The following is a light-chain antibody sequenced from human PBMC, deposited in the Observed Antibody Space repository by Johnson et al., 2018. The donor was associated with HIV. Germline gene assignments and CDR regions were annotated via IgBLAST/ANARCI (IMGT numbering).Light chain of an antibody. V-gene: IGLV1-51*02. J-gene: IGLJ1*01. CDR2: ENN. CDR3: GTWDSSLSAGGV. CDR1: SSNIGNNY. Sequence: QSALTQPPSMSAAPGQKVTISCSTSSSNIGNNYVSWYQQLPGTAPKLLIYENNKRPSGIPDRFSGSKSGTSATLGITGLQTGDEADYYCGTWDSSLSAGGVFGTGTKVTVL.